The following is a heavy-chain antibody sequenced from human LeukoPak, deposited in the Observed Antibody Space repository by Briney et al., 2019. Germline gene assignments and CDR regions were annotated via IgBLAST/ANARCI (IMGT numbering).Heavy chain of an antibody. J-gene: IGHJ4*02. D-gene: IGHD3-10*01. CDR2: IYYSGST. V-gene: IGHV4-59*01. Sequence: SETLSLTCTVSGGSISSYYWSWIRQPPGKGLEWIGYIYYSGSTNYNPSLKSRVTISLDTSKNQFSLKLSSVTAADTAIYYCARSELLWFGGVNSGFDYWGQGTLVTVSS. CDR1: GGSISSYY. CDR3: ARSELLWFGGVNSGFDY.